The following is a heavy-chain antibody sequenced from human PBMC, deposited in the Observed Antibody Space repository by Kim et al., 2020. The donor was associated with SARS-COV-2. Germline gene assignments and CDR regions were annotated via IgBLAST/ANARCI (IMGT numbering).Heavy chain of an antibody. CDR1: GFTFSSYD. D-gene: IGHD3-10*01. CDR3: ARDLPQGAMVRGVVSGFYD. CDR2: ICYDGSTK. V-gene: IGHV3-33*01. Sequence: GGSLRLSCAASGFTFSSYDMRWVRQAPGKGLEWVADICYDGSTKYYADSVKGRFTISRDNSKNTLYLQMNSLRAEDTAVYYCARDLPQGAMVRGVVSGFYDWGQGTLVTVPS. J-gene: IGHJ4*02.